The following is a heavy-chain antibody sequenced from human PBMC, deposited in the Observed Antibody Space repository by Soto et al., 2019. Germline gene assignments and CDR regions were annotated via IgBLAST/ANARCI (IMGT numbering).Heavy chain of an antibody. J-gene: IGHJ4*02. V-gene: IGHV1-69*01. Sequence: QVQLVQSGAEVKKPGSSVKVSCKASGGTFSSYSINWVRQAPGQGLEWMGEIIPIFGTANYAQKCQGRVTITADESTSTAYMELSSLRSEDTAVYYCARDGGRRSGGIDYWGQGTLVTVSS. D-gene: IGHD1-26*01. CDR1: GGTFSSYS. CDR3: ARDGGRRSGGIDY. CDR2: IIPIFGTA.